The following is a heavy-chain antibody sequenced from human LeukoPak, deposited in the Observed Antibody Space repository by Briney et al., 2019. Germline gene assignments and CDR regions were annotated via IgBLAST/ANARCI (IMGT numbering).Heavy chain of an antibody. CDR3: ARHPYDSRGYVT. CDR1: GFSFSSYW. Sequence: GGSLRPSCTASGFSFSSYWMTWVRQAPGKGLEWVANIKGDGSEKYYVDSVKGRFTISRDNAKNSLHLQMNSLRAEDTAVYYCARHPYDSRGYVTWGQGILVTVSS. D-gene: IGHD3-22*01. V-gene: IGHV3-7*01. J-gene: IGHJ5*02. CDR2: IKGDGSEK.